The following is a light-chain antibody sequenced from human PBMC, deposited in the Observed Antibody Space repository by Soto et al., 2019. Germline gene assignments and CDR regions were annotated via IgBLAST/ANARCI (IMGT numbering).Light chain of an antibody. J-gene: IGLJ1*01. CDR1: GRDIGAYDY. Sequence: QSALPQPASVSGSPGQSITISCTGSGRDIGAYDYVSRYQQHPGKAPKLLIYGVKNRPSGVSYRFSASKSAFTASLTISGLQAEDEAHYYCSSYTTSYFYVFGPGTKVTVL. CDR3: SSYTTSYFYV. CDR2: GVK. V-gene: IGLV2-14*01.